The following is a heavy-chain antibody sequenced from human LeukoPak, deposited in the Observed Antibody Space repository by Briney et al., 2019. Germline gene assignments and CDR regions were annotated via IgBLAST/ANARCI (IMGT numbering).Heavy chain of an antibody. Sequence: GGSLRLSCAASGFSFSSYGMYWVRQAPGKGLEWVAFIRYDGRKKYKADSVKGRFTISRDNSKNTLYLQMNSLRAEDTAVYYCAKDRSGYDYGDYFDYWGQGTLIIVSS. CDR2: IRYDGRKK. D-gene: IGHD4-17*01. CDR3: AKDRSGYDYGDYFDY. V-gene: IGHV3-30*02. J-gene: IGHJ4*02. CDR1: GFSFSSYG.